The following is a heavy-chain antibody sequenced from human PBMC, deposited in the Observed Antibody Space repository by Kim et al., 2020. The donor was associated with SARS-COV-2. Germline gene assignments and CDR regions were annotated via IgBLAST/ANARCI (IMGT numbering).Heavy chain of an antibody. V-gene: IGHV1-3*01. J-gene: IGHJ6*02. Sequence: TNHSQKLQGRVTISRDTSASTAYMELSSLRSEDTAVYYCARRGSGYGMDVWGQGTTVTVSS. D-gene: IGHD3-3*01. CDR3: ARRGSGYGMDV. CDR2: T.